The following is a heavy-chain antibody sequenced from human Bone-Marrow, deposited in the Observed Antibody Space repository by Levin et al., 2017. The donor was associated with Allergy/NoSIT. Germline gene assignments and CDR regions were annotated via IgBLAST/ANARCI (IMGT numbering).Heavy chain of an antibody. J-gene: IGHJ4*02. D-gene: IGHD2-21*02. CDR3: ARSKVVTALYYFDY. V-gene: IGHV1-18*01. CDR2: ISAYNGNT. CDR1: GYTFTSYG. Sequence: GESLKISCKASGYTFTSYGISWVRQAPGQGLEWMGWISAYNGNTNYAQKLQGRVTMTTDTSTSTAYMELRSLRSDDTAVYYCARSKVVTALYYFDYWGQGTLVTVSS.